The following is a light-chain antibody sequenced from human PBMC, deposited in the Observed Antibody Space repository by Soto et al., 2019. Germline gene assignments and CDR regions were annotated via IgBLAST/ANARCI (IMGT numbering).Light chain of an antibody. V-gene: IGKV3-15*01. CDR1: QSISNN. Sequence: EIVMTQSPATLSVFPGERATLSCRASQSISNNLAWLQQKPGQAPRLLIYAASTRATGIPARFSGSGSGTDFTLTISSLQSEDFAVYYCHQYNNWPPMHTFGQGTKLEIK. CDR2: AAS. J-gene: IGKJ2*01. CDR3: HQYNNWPPMHT.